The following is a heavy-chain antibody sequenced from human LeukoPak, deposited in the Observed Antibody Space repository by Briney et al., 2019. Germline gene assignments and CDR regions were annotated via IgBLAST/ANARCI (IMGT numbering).Heavy chain of an antibody. J-gene: IGHJ6*02. CDR2: ISSNGGSI. D-gene: IGHD6-13*01. V-gene: IGHV3-64*01. CDR1: GFTFSSYA. CDR3: ARVGYTSYYYYGMDV. Sequence: GGSLRLSCAASGFTFSSYAMHWVRQAPGKGLEYVSAISSNGGSIYYANSVKGRFTISRDNSKNTLYLQMGSLRAEDMAVYYCARVGYTSYYYYGMDVWGQGTTVTVSS.